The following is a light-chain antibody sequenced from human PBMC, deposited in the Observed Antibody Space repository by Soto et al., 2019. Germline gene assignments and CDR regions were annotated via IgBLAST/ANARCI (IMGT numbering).Light chain of an antibody. CDR1: QSISSW. J-gene: IGKJ2*01. V-gene: IGKV1-5*03. CDR2: KAS. Sequence: DIQMTQSPSTLSASVGDRVTITCRASQSISSWLAWYQQKPGKAPKLLIYKASSLESGVPSRFSGRGSGTEFTLTFSSLQPDDFATYYCQQYNSFPYTFGQGTKLEIK. CDR3: QQYNSFPYT.